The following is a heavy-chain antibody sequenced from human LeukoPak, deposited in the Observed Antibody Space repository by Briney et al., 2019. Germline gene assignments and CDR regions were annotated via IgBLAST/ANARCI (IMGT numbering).Heavy chain of an antibody. Sequence: GESLKISCKGSGYTFTSYWIGWVRQMPGKGLEWMGIIYPGDSDTRYSPSFQAQVTISADKSISTAYLQWSSLKASDTAMYYCARRGGSGSYSPYYYYYYMDVWGKGTTVTVSS. D-gene: IGHD3-10*01. J-gene: IGHJ6*03. CDR3: ARRGGSGSYSPYYYYYYMDV. CDR2: IYPGDSDT. V-gene: IGHV5-51*01. CDR1: GYTFTSYW.